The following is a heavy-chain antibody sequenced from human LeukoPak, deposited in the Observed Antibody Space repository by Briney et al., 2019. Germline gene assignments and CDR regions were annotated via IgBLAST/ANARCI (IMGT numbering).Heavy chain of an antibody. CDR1: GYTFTSYG. Sequence: EASVKVSRKASGYTFTSYGISWVRQAPGQGLEWMGWISAYNGNTNYAQKLQGRVTMTTDTSTSTAYMELRSLRSDDTAVYYCARDRQLVRYGALNCQNRDPYYYYYGMDVWGQGTTVTVSS. CDR2: ISAYNGNT. CDR3: ARDRQLVRYGALNCQNRDPYYYYYGMDV. J-gene: IGHJ6*02. V-gene: IGHV1-18*01. D-gene: IGHD6-6*01.